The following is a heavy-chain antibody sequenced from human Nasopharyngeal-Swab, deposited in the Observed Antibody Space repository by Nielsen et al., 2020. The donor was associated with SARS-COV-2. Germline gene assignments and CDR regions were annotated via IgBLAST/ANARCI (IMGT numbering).Heavy chain of an antibody. CDR2: INPSGGST. CDR1: GYTFTSYY. J-gene: IGHJ4*02. Sequence: ASVKVSCKASGYTFTSYYMHWVRQAPGQGLEWMGIINPSGGSTSYAQKFQGRVTMTRDTSTSTVYMELSSLRSEDTAVYYYARVGYSYGYADYWGQGTLVTVSS. D-gene: IGHD5-18*01. CDR3: ARVGYSYGYADY. V-gene: IGHV1-46*01.